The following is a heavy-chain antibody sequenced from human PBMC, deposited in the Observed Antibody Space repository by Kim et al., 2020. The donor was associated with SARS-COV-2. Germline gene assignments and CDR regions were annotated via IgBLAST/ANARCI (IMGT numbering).Heavy chain of an antibody. Sequence: GGSLRLSCAASGFTFSSYGMHWVRQAPGKGLEWVAVISYDGSNKYYADSVKGRFTISRDNSKNTLYLQMNSLRAEDTAVYYCAKDLGWELLVHYYYYYGMDVWGQGTTVTVSS. CDR3: AKDLGWELLVHYYYYYGMDV. CDR1: GFTFSSYG. V-gene: IGHV3-30*18. CDR2: ISYDGSNK. D-gene: IGHD1-26*01. J-gene: IGHJ6*02.